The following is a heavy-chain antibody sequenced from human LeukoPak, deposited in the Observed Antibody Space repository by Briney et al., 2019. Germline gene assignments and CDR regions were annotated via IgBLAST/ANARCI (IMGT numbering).Heavy chain of an antibody. CDR3: ARARGYSYGYSDY. J-gene: IGHJ4*02. CDR2: ISSSGSVI. V-gene: IGHV3-48*01. D-gene: IGHD5-18*01. Sequence: GGSLRLSCAASGFTFSSYSMNWVRQAPGRGLEWVSYISSSGSVIDYADSVKGRFTISRDNAKNSLYLQMNSLRVEGTAVYYCARARGYSYGYSDYWGQGTLVTVSS. CDR1: GFTFSSYS.